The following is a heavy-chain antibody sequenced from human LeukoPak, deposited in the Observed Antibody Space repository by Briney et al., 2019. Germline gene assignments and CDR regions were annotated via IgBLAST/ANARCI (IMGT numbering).Heavy chain of an antibody. CDR1: GYTFTSYA. D-gene: IGHD3-10*01. CDR2: INTNTGNP. CDR3: ARVRYYGSAYDAFDI. J-gene: IGHJ3*02. Sequence: GASVKVSCKASGYTFTSYAMNWVRQALGQGLEWMGWINTNTGNPTYAQGSTGRFVFSLDTSVSTAYLQISSLKAEDTSVYYCARVRYYGSAYDAFDIWGQGTMVTVSS. V-gene: IGHV7-4-1*02.